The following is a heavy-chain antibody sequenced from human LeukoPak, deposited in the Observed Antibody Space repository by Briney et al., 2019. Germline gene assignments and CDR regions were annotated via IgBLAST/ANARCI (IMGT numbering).Heavy chain of an antibody. CDR3: ARRGSSWLHDAFDI. V-gene: IGHV3-21*01. D-gene: IGHD6-13*01. CDR2: ISSSSSYI. CDR1: GFTFSSYS. J-gene: IGHJ3*02. Sequence: GGSLRLSCAASGFTFSSYSMNWVRQAPGKGLEWVSSISSSSSYIYYADSVKGRFTISRDNAKNSLYLQMNSLRAEDTAVYYCARRGSSWLHDAFDIWGQGTMVTVSS.